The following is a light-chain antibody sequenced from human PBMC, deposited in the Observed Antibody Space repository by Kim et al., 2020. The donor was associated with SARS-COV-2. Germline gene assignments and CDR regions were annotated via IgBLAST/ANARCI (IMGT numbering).Light chain of an antibody. CDR2: CKN. J-gene: IGLJ2*01. CDR3: NSRDNSGDHVV. CDR1: SLKTYY. Sequence: LGQTVRITCQGDSLKTYYATWYQQKPGQAPIVVIYCKNNRPSGIPDRFAGSSSGNTASLTVTGAQAVDEADYYCNSRDNSGDHVVFGGGTQLTVL. V-gene: IGLV3-19*01.